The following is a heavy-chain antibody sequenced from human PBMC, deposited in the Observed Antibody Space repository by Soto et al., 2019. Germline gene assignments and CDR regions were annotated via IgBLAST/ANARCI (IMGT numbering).Heavy chain of an antibody. CDR3: AGGRLCTRTNCYVDIIDI. CDR1: CYTFINYG. D-gene: IGHD2-2*01. J-gene: IGHJ6*02. CDR2: TTAYNANT. V-gene: IGHV1-18*01. Sequence: ASAKVSCNASCYTFINYGISWVRQAPGQGPEWMGWTTAYNANTNYAQKFQDRVTMTTDTSTSTVYMELRSLRSDDTAVYYCAGGRLCTRTNCYVDIIDIWGQGTTVTVSS.